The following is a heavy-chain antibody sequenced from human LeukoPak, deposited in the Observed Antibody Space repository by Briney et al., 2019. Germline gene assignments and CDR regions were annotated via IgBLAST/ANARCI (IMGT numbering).Heavy chain of an antibody. D-gene: IGHD4-17*01. Sequence: PSETLSLTCAVYGGSFSGYYWSWIRQPPGKGLEWIGEINHSGSTNYNPSLKSRVTTSVDTSKNQFSLKLSSVTAADTAVYYCARGPPTVTNYYGMDVWGQGTTVTVSS. V-gene: IGHV4-34*01. J-gene: IGHJ6*02. CDR3: ARGPPTVTNYYGMDV. CDR2: INHSGST. CDR1: GGSFSGYY.